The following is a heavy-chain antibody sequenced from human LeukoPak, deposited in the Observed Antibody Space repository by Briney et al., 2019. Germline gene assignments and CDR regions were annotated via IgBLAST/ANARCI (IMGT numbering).Heavy chain of an antibody. J-gene: IGHJ4*02. D-gene: IGHD4-17*01. Sequence: PGGSLRLSCAASGFTFSSYAMSWVRQAPGKGLEWVSAISGGGGSTYYADSVKGRFTISRDNSKNTLYLQMNSLRAEDTAVYYCAKMTTVTTAPQPSDYWGQGTLVTVSS. CDR2: ISGGGGST. CDR1: GFTFSSYA. V-gene: IGHV3-23*01. CDR3: AKMTTVTTAPQPSDY.